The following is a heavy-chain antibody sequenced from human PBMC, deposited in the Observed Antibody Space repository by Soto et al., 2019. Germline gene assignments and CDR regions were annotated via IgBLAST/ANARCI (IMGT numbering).Heavy chain of an antibody. J-gene: IGHJ5*02. D-gene: IGHD3-22*01. V-gene: IGHV3-30-3*01. Sequence: PGGSLRLSCAASGFTFSSYAMHRVRQAPGKGLEWVAVISYDGSNKYYADSVKGRFTISRDNSKNTLYLQMNSLRAEDTAVYYCARGYYYDSNVWFDPWGQGTLVTVSS. CDR1: GFTFSSYA. CDR2: ISYDGSNK. CDR3: ARGYYYDSNVWFDP.